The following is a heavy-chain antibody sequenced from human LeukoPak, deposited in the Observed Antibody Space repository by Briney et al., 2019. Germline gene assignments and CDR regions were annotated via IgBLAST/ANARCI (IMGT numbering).Heavy chain of an antibody. D-gene: IGHD2-21*01. J-gene: IGHJ4*02. CDR2: ISSGGSTI. Sequence: PGESLRLSRAASGFTFSDYYMSWIRQAPGKGLEWVSYISSGGSTIYYADSVKGRFTISRDNAKNSLYLQMNSLRAEDTAVYYCARHLVVATYDYWGQGTLVTVSS. V-gene: IGHV3-11*01. CDR1: GFTFSDYY. CDR3: ARHLVVATYDY.